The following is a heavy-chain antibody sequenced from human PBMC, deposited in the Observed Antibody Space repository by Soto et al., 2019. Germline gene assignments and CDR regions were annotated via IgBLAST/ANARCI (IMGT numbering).Heavy chain of an antibody. D-gene: IGHD3-22*01. V-gene: IGHV1-18*04. CDR2: ISAYNGNT. J-gene: IGHJ4*02. CDR3: ASPSYYDSSGYSLQGFAY. Sequence: GASVKVSCKASGYTSTSYGISWVRQAPGQGLEWMGWISAYNGNTNYAQKLQGRVTMTTETSTSTAYMELRSLRSDDTAVYYCASPSYYDSSGYSLQGFAYWGQGTPVTVSS. CDR1: GYTSTSYG.